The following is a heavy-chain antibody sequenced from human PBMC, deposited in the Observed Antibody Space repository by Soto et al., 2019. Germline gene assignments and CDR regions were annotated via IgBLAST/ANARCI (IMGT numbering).Heavy chain of an antibody. Sequence: LSLPFTVSGGSLSSYYWSWIRQPPGKGLEWIGYIYYSGSTNYNPSLKSRVTISVDTSKNQFSLKLSSVTAADTAVYYCARGQGVLRYFDWAPTDWGQGTLVTVSS. CDR2: IYYSGST. J-gene: IGHJ4*02. CDR1: GGSLSSYY. CDR3: ARGQGVLRYFDWAPTD. D-gene: IGHD3-9*01. V-gene: IGHV4-59*01.